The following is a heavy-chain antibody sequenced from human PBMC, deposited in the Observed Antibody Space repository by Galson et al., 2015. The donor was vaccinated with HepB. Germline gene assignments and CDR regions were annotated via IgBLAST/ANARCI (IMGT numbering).Heavy chain of an antibody. D-gene: IGHD3-3*01. CDR2: IKQDGSDK. CDR3: ARALYDFWSGYSTPDYYMDV. V-gene: IGHV3-7*01. CDR1: GFTFSSYW. Sequence: LRLSCAASGFTFSSYWMTWVRQAPGKGLEWVANIKQDGSDKYYVDSVKGRFTISRDNAKNSLSLQMNSLRAEDTAVYYCARALYDFWSGYSTPDYYMDVWGKGTTVTVSS. J-gene: IGHJ6*03.